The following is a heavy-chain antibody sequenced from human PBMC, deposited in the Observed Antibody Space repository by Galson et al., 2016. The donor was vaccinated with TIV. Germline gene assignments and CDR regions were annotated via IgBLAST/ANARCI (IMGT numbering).Heavy chain of an antibody. CDR2: IWYDGSKE. CDR3: VTATTTPHDY. CDR1: GFTFSRYG. V-gene: IGHV3-33*01. Sequence: SLRLSCAASGFTFSRYGMHWVRQVPGKGLEWVAVIWYDGSKEYYVDSVKGRLTISRDNSKSTLYLQMNSLRGDDTAVYYCVTATTTPHDYWGQGTLVTVSS. D-gene: IGHD1-1*01. J-gene: IGHJ4*02.